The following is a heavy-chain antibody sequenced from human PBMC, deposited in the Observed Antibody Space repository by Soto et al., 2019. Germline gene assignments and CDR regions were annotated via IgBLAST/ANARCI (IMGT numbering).Heavy chain of an antibody. D-gene: IGHD2-15*01. CDR2: IYYSGST. V-gene: IGHV4-31*03. Sequence: TSETLSLTCTVSGGSISSGVYYWSWIRQHPGKGLEWIGYIYYSGSTYYNPSLKSRVTISVDTSKNQFSLKLSSVTAADTAVYYCARYCSGGSCYSAFDYWGQGTLVTVSS. J-gene: IGHJ4*02. CDR3: ARYCSGGSCYSAFDY. CDR1: GGSISSGVYY.